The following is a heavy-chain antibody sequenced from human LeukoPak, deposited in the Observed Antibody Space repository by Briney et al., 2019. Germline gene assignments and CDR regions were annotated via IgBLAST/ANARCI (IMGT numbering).Heavy chain of an antibody. D-gene: IGHD3-22*01. J-gene: IGHJ3*02. CDR1: GGSISSGGYY. CDR3: AREDSSGLSDAFDI. Sequence: SETLSLTCTVSGGSISSGGYYWSWIRQPPGKGLEWIGYIYYSGSTYYNPSLKSRVTISVDTSKNQFSLKLSSVTAADTAVYYCAREDSSGLSDAFDIWGQGTMVTVSS. CDR2: IYYSGST. V-gene: IGHV4-30-4*01.